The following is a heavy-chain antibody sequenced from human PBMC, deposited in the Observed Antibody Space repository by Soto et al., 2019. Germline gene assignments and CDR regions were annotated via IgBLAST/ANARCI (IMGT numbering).Heavy chain of an antibody. V-gene: IGHV3-30*18. J-gene: IGHJ6*03. CDR1: GFTFSSYG. CDR2: ISYDGSNK. Sequence: GGSLRLSCAASGFTFSSYGMHWVRQAPGKGLEWVAVISYDGSNKYYADSVKSRFTISRDNSKNTLYLQMNSLRAEDTAVYYCAKDTSGRFLEWFRPYYMDVWGKGTTVTVSS. D-gene: IGHD3-3*01. CDR3: AKDTSGRFLEWFRPYYMDV.